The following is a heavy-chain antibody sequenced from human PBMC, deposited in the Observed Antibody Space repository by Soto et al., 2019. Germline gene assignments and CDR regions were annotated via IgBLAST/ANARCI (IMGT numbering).Heavy chain of an antibody. CDR1: GFTFSNAW. CDR3: TYQRRVGGCLRFLENYYYMDV. J-gene: IGHJ6*03. CDR2: IKSKTDGGTT. Sequence: EVQLVESGGGLVKPGGSLRLSCAASGFTFSNAWMSWVRQAPGKGLEWVGRIKSKTDGGTTDYAAPVKGRFTISRDDSKNTLYLQMNSLKTEDTAVYYCTYQRRVGGCLRFLENYYYMDVWGKGTTVTVSS. D-gene: IGHD3-3*01. V-gene: IGHV3-15*01.